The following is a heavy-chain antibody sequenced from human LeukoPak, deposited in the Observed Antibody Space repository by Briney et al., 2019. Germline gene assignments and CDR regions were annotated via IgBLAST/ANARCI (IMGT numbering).Heavy chain of an antibody. CDR1: GGSISSSSYY. D-gene: IGHD1-1*01. CDR2: FYYDGSST. Sequence: SETLSLTCTVSGGSISSSSYYWGWIRQPPGKGLEWIGSFYYDGSSTDYNPSLKSRVTISIDTSKNQFSLKLSSVTAVDTAVYYCAREHNDAFDIWGQGTMVTVSP. V-gene: IGHV4-39*02. CDR3: AREHNDAFDI. J-gene: IGHJ3*02.